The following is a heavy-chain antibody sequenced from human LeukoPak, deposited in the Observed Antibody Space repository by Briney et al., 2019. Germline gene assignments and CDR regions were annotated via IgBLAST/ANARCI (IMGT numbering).Heavy chain of an antibody. Sequence: SETLSLTCTVSGGSISSYYWSWIRQPPGKGLEWIGYIYYSGSTNYNPSLKSRVTISVDTSKNQFSLKLSSVTAADTAVYYCARSLRIPYYFDYWGQGTLVTVSS. D-gene: IGHD5-12*01. CDR3: ARSLRIPYYFDY. CDR1: GGSISSYY. V-gene: IGHV4-59*01. CDR2: IYYSGST. J-gene: IGHJ4*02.